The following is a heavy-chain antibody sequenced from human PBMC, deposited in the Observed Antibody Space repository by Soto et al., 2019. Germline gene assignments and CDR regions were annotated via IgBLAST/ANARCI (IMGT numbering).Heavy chain of an antibody. CDR1: GGSISSSDYY. CDR3: VRGGSSWGNWFDP. V-gene: IGHV4-31*03. D-gene: IGHD6-13*01. Sequence: QVQLQESGPGLVKPSQTLSLTCTVSGGSISSSDYYWSWIRQHPGKGLEWIGYIYYSGSAYYNPSLKSRVAISIHTSKTQFSLKLSSVTAADTAVYYCVRGGSSWGNWFDPWGQGTLVTVSS. CDR2: IYYSGSA. J-gene: IGHJ5*02.